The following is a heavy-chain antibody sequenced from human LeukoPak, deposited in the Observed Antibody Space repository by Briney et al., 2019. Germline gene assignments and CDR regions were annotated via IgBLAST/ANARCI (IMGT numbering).Heavy chain of an antibody. CDR3: ARLRARSGYSSSWWGPFDP. CDR1: GGSISSRSYY. CDR2: IYHSGST. J-gene: IGHJ5*02. Sequence: SETLSLTCTVSGGSISSRSYYWGWIRQPPGKGLEWIGNIYHSGSTYYNPSLKSRVTISVDTSKNQFSLKLSSVTAADTAVYYCARLRARSGYSSSWWGPFDPWGQGTLVTVSS. V-gene: IGHV4-39*07. D-gene: IGHD6-13*01.